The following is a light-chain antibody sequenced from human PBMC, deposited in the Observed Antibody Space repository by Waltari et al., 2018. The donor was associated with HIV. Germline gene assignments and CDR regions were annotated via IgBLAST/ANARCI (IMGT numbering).Light chain of an antibody. J-gene: IGKJ2*03. CDR2: SAS. CDR3: QQYNDWPLYS. V-gene: IGKV3-15*01. CDR1: QRVSSN. Sequence: EIVMTQSPATLSVSPGESVTLSCRASQRVSSNLAWYQQRPRQAPRLLIFSASTRAPGIPARFSGSGSGTEFTLTISSLQSEDFAVYYCQQYNDWPLYSFGQGTKLEI.